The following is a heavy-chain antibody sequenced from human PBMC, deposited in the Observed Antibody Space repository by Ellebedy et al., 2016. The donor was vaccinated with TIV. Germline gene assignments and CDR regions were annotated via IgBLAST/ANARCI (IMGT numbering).Heavy chain of an antibody. CDR2: IIPSGGST. CDR1: GYTFTTYY. Sequence: ASVKVSCXASGYTFTTYYIHWVRRAPGHGLEWMGMIIPSGGSTNYAQKFQGRVTLTRDTSTSTVNMELSSLRSDDTAVYYCARVPSGAFWFDTWGQGTLVTVSS. V-gene: IGHV1-46*01. J-gene: IGHJ5*02. D-gene: IGHD4/OR15-4a*01. CDR3: ARVPSGAFWFDT.